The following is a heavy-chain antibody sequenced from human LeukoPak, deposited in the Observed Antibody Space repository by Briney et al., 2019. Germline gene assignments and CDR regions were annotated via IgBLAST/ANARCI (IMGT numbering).Heavy chain of an antibody. V-gene: IGHV1-2*02. Sequence: ASVKVSCKASGYTFTDYYIHWVRQAPGQGLEWMGWINPNSGGTNYAQKFQARVTMTRDTSISTAYMELSRLRSDDTAVYYCASNRGIASVGMGFDHWGQGTLVTVSS. D-gene: IGHD6-13*01. CDR3: ASNRGIASVGMGFDH. CDR2: INPNSGGT. J-gene: IGHJ4*02. CDR1: GYTFTDYY.